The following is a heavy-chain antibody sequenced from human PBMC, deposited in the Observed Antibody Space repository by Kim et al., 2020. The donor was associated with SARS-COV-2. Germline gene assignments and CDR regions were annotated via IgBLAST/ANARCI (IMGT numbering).Heavy chain of an antibody. CDR2: ISGSGGST. D-gene: IGHD6-13*01. CDR3: AKDKYSSSWDGFRFDY. J-gene: IGHJ4*02. CDR1: GFTFSSYA. Sequence: LSLTCAASGFTFSSYAMSWVRQAPGKGLEWVSAISGSGGSTYYADSVKGQFTISRDNSKNTLYLQMNSLRAEDTAVYYCAKDKYSSSWDGFRFDYWGQGTLVTVSS. V-gene: IGHV3-23*01.